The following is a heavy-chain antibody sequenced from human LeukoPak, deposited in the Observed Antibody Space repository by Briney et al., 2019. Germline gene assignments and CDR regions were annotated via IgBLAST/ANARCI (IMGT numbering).Heavy chain of an antibody. CDR1: GGSISSGGYS. Sequence: TLSLTCAVSGGSISSGGYSWSWIRQPPGKGLEWIGYIYHSGSTYYNPSLKSRVTISVDRSKNQFSLKLSSVTAADTAVYYCAAITFGGVIASWGQGTLVTVSS. J-gene: IGHJ5*01. D-gene: IGHD3-16*01. CDR3: AAITFGGVIAS. V-gene: IGHV4-30-2*01. CDR2: IYHSGST.